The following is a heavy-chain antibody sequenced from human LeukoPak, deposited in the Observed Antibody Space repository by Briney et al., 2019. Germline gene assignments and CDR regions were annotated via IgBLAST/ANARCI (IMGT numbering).Heavy chain of an antibody. J-gene: IGHJ4*02. CDR1: GGTFSSYA. CDR3: AGDPDNIASRDGYKVDY. Sequence: VASVEVSCKASGGTFSSYAISWVRQAPGQGLEWMGRIIPILGIANYAQKFQGRVTITADKSTSTAYMELSSLRSEDTAVYYCAGDPDNIASRDGYKVDYWGQGTLVTVSS. V-gene: IGHV1-69*04. CDR2: IIPILGIA. D-gene: IGHD5-24*01.